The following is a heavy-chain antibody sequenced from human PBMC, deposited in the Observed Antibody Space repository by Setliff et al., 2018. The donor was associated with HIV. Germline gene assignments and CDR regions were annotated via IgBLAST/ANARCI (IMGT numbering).Heavy chain of an antibody. CDR1: GYTFTNYA. Sequence: ASVKVSCKASGYTFTNYAMHWVRQAPGQRLEWMGWINAGNGNTKYSQEFQGRVTITSDTSASTAYLELSSLKSEDMAVYYCARVKTGDPLYFDHWGQGTLVTVSS. D-gene: IGHD7-27*01. CDR2: INAGNGNT. CDR3: ARVKTGDPLYFDH. V-gene: IGHV1-3*03. J-gene: IGHJ4*02.